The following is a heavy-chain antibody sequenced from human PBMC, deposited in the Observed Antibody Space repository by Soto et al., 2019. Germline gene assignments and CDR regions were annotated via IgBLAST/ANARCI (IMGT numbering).Heavy chain of an antibody. D-gene: IGHD3-22*01. J-gene: IGHJ1*01. CDR2: INPNSGGT. CDR3: AREKLDYSSSLVVDAEYFQH. Sequence: GASVKVSCKASGYTFTGYYMHWVRQAPGQGLEWMGWINPNSGGTNYAQKLQGRVTMTRDTSISTAYMELSRLRSDDTAVYYCAREKLDYSSSLVVDAEYFQHWGQGTLVTVSS. V-gene: IGHV1-2*02. CDR1: GYTFTGYY.